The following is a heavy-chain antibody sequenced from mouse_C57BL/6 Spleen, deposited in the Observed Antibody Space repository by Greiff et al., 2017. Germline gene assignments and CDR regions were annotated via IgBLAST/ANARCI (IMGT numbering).Heavy chain of an antibody. CDR1: GYTFTDYY. Sequence: QVQLQQSGAELVRPGASVKLSCKASGYTFTDYYINWVKQRPGQGLEWIARIYPGSGNTYYNEKFKGKATLTAEKSSSTAYMQLSSLTSADSAVYFCSRDVVYDYPWCAYWGQGTLVTVSA. CDR3: SRDVVYDYPWCAY. J-gene: IGHJ3*01. D-gene: IGHD2-4*01. CDR2: IYPGSGNT. V-gene: IGHV1-76*01.